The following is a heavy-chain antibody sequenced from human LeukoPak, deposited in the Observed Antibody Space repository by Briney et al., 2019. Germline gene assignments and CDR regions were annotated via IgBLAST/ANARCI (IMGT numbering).Heavy chain of an antibody. V-gene: IGHV3-23*01. CDR1: GFTFSSYA. CDR2: ISVSATAT. J-gene: IGHJ4*02. D-gene: IGHD2-15*01. CDR3: VKEGGFRIPFDY. Sequence: GGSLRLSCTASGFTFSSYAMSWVRQAPGQGLEWVAVISVSATATNYAASVKGRFTISRDDSKNTLYLQMNSLRVEDTAAYYCVKEGGFRIPFDYWGQGTLVTVSS.